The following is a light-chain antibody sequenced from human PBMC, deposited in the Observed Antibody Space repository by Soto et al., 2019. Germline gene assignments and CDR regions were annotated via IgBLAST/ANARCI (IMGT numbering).Light chain of an antibody. Sequence: EIVLTQSPGTLSLSPGQRATLSCRASQRLSASDIAWYQQKPGQAPKFLIYGVSSRATGIPDRFSGSGSGTDFTLTISRLEPEDFAVYYCQQGGNWPLTFGQGTRLEIK. J-gene: IGKJ5*01. CDR1: QRLSASD. V-gene: IGKV3D-20*02. CDR3: QQGGNWPLT. CDR2: GVS.